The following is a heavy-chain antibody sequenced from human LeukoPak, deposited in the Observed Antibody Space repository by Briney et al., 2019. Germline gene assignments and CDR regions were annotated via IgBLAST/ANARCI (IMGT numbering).Heavy chain of an antibody. CDR1: GGSISSYY. V-gene: IGHV4-59*01. CDR3: ASRRYYDFWSGPSGAFDI. D-gene: IGHD3-3*01. Sequence: SETLSLTCTVSGGSISSYYWSWIRQPPGKGLEWIGYIYYSGSTNYNPSLKSRATISVDTSKNQFSLKLSSVTAADTAVYYCASRRYYDFWSGPSGAFDIWGQGTMVTVSS. J-gene: IGHJ3*02. CDR2: IYYSGST.